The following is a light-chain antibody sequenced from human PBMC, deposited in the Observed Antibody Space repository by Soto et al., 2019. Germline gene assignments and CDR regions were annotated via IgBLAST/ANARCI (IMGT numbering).Light chain of an antibody. V-gene: IGLV1-40*01. CDR2: GNS. J-gene: IGLJ2*01. CDR3: QSYYSSLSGSV. Sequence: QSVLTQPPSVSGAPGQRVTISCTGSSSNIGAGYDVHWYQQLPGTAPKLLIYGNSNRPSGVPDRFSGSKSGTSASLAITGRQAEDEADYYRQSYYSSLSGSVFGGGTKLTVL. CDR1: SSNIGAGYD.